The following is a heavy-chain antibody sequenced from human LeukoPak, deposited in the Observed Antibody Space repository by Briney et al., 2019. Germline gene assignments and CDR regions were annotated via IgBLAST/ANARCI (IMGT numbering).Heavy chain of an antibody. CDR1: GGSISSYY. V-gene: IGHV4-59*12. J-gene: IGHJ3*02. CDR2: IYYSGST. CDR3: ARGIAAASERPFDI. Sequence: PSETLSLTCTVSGGSISSYYWSWIRQPPGKGLEWIGYIYYSGSTNYNPSLKSRVTMSVDTSKNQFSLKLRSVTAADTAVYYCARGIAAASERPFDIWGPGTMVTVSS. D-gene: IGHD6-13*01.